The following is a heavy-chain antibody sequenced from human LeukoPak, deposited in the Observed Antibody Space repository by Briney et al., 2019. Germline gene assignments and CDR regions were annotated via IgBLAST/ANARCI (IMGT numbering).Heavy chain of an antibody. D-gene: IGHD3-22*01. Sequence: SETLSLTCTVSGSSISSYYWSWIRQPPGKGLEWIGYIYYSGSTNYNPSLKSRVTISVDTSKNQFSLKLSSVTAADTAVYYCARGLNYDSSGYYYKGAFDIWGQGTMVTVSS. CDR3: ARGLNYDSSGYYYKGAFDI. CDR2: IYYSGST. CDR1: GSSISSYY. J-gene: IGHJ3*02. V-gene: IGHV4-59*01.